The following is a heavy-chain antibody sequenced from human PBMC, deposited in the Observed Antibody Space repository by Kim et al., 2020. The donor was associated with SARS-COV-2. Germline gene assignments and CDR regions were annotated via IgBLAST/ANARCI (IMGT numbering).Heavy chain of an antibody. J-gene: IGHJ4*02. Sequence: YAQMFQGRVTIAADKSTSTAYMELSSLRAEDTAVYYCAREPVGSSSSPDYWGQGTLVTVSS. CDR3: AREPVGSSSSPDY. V-gene: IGHV1-69*04. D-gene: IGHD6-6*01.